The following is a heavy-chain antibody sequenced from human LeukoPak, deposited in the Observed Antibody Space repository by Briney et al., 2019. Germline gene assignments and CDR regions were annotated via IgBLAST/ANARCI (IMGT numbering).Heavy chain of an antibody. CDR1: GYTFTSYA. V-gene: IGHV1-3*01. CDR2: INAGNGNT. CDR3: YLTTVRQFDY. D-gene: IGHD4-17*01. Sequence: ASVKVSCKASGYTFTSYAMHWVRQAPGQRLEWMGWINAGNGNTEYSQKFQGRVTITRDTSASTAYMELSSLRSEDTAVYYCYLTTVRQFDYWGQGTLVTVSS. J-gene: IGHJ4*02.